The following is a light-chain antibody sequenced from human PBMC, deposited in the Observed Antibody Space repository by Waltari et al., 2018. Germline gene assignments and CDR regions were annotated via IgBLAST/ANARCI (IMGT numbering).Light chain of an antibody. CDR1: VLQNPH. CDR3: QSADSRGSYHWV. J-gene: IGLJ3*02. Sequence: SYELTQPPSVSVSPGQTATIPCSGDVLQNPHAYWYQQKPGQAPVLVMKKDTERPSGIPERFSGSSSGATVALTISGVQAEDEADYYCQSADSRGSYHWVFGGGTKLTVL. CDR2: KDT. V-gene: IGLV3-25*03.